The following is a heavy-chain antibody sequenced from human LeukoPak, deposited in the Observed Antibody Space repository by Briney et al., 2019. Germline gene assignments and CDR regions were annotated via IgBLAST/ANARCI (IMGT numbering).Heavy chain of an antibody. J-gene: IGHJ4*02. V-gene: IGHV3-23*01. D-gene: IGHD3-22*01. Sequence: QPGGSLRLSCAASGFTFSSYAMSWVRQAPGKGLEWVSAISGSGGSTYYADSVKGRFTISRDNSKDTLYLQMNSLRAEDTAVYYCAKSVYYYDSSGYLDYWGQGTLVTVSS. CDR3: AKSVYYYDSSGYLDY. CDR2: ISGSGGST. CDR1: GFTFSSYA.